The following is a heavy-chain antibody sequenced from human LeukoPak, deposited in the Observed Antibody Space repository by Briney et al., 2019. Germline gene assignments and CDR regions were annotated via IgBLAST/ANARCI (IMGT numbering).Heavy chain of an antibody. J-gene: IGHJ3*02. D-gene: IGHD6-19*01. CDR3: ARDLATFSSGWSGDGFDI. CDR1: GFIFSSYS. Sequence: GGSLRLSCAASGFIFSSYSMNWVRQAPGKGLEWVSYISSSSSTIYYADSVKGRFTISRDNAKNSLYLQMNSMRAEDTAVYYCARDLATFSSGWSGDGFDIWGQGTMVTVSS. V-gene: IGHV3-48*01. CDR2: ISSSSSTI.